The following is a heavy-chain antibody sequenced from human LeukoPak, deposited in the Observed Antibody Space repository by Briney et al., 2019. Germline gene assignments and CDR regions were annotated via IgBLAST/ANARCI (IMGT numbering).Heavy chain of an antibody. CDR3: ARTYYGSGNEAFDI. Sequence: ASVKVSCKASGYTFTSYDINWVRQASGQGLEWMGWMNPNSGNTGYAQKFQGRVTMTRNTSISTAYMELSSLRSEDTAVYYCARTYYGSGNEAFDIWGQGTMVTVSS. CDR1: GYTFTSYD. D-gene: IGHD3-10*01. V-gene: IGHV1-8*01. J-gene: IGHJ3*02. CDR2: MNPNSGNT.